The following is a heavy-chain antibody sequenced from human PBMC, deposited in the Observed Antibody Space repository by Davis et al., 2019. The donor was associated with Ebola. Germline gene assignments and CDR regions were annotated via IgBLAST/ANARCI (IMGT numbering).Heavy chain of an antibody. Sequence: GESLKISCAASGFTFSSYGMHWVRQAPGKGLEWVANIKQDGSEKYYVDSVKGRFTISRDNAKNSLYLQMNSLRAEDTAVYYCARDHLTGYYKAIDYWGQGTLVTVSS. V-gene: IGHV3-7*01. J-gene: IGHJ4*02. CDR2: IKQDGSEK. CDR3: ARDHLTGYYKAIDY. D-gene: IGHD3-9*01. CDR1: GFTFSSYG.